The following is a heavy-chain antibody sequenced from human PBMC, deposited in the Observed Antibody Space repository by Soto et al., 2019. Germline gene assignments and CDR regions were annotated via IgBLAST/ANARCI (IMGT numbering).Heavy chain of an antibody. CDR3: ARDIERIRAPHHISFGPGH. CDR2: ISFNGIDT. D-gene: IGHD2-15*01. J-gene: IGHJ4*02. V-gene: IGHV3-30*04. CDR1: GFTFNSYA. Sequence: SLKISCAASGFTFNSYAMHWVRQVPGQGLGWVAVISFNGIDTHYADSEKGRVTISRDNHRNTVFLQMTSVRTEDTSVFYCARDIERIRAPHHISFGPGHWGQGTMVTVSS.